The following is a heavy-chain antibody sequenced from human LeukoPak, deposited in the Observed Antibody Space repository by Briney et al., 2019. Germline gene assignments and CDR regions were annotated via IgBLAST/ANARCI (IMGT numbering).Heavy chain of an antibody. CDR3: ARSSSGTYHY. V-gene: IGHV1-3*01. J-gene: IGHJ4*02. D-gene: IGHD3-10*01. CDR2: INGDNGNT. Sequence: GASVKVSCKTSGYNFPSYTMHWLRQAPGQSPEWMGSINGDNGNTKYSEKFQDRVTFTRDTSASSAYMELSSLRSEDTAVYYRARSSSGTYHYWGQGTLATVSS. CDR1: GYNFPSYT.